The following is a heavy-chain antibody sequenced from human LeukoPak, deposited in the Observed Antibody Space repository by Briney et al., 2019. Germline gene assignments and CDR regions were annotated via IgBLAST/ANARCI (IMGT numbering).Heavy chain of an antibody. CDR2: FDPDDGET. CDR1: GYTLTELS. D-gene: IGHD3-22*01. J-gene: IGHJ5*02. V-gene: IGHV1-24*01. Sequence: ASVKVSCKVSGYTLTELSMHWVRQAPGKGLEWMGGFDPDDGETIYAQKFQGRVTMTEDTSTDTAYMELSSLRSEDTAVYYCATGLRDHYYDSSGYYGFDPWGQGTLVTVSS. CDR3: ATGLRDHYYDSSGYYGFDP.